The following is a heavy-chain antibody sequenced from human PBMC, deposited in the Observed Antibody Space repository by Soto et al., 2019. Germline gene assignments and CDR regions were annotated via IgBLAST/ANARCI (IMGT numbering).Heavy chain of an antibody. CDR2: IIPIFGTA. CDR3: ARIGELLYGMDV. V-gene: IGHV1-69*01. J-gene: IGHJ6*02. D-gene: IGHD3-10*01. Sequence: QVQLVQSGAEVRKPGSSVKVSCKASGGTFSRHAISWVRQAPGQGLEWMGGIIPIFGTANHAQKFQGRVTIIADESTSTVYMELSSLRSEDTAMYYCARIGELLYGMDVWGQGTTVTVSS. CDR1: GGTFSRHA.